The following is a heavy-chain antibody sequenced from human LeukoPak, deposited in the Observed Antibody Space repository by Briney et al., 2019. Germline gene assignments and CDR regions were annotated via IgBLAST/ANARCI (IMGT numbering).Heavy chain of an antibody. D-gene: IGHD2-2*01. Sequence: PSETLSLTCTVSGGSISSYYWSWIRQPAGKGLGWIGRIYTSGSTNYNPSLKSRVTMSVDTSKNQFSLKLSSVTAADTAVYYCARGSGLPAAPNHDAFDIWGQGTMVTVSS. V-gene: IGHV4-4*07. CDR3: ARGSGLPAAPNHDAFDI. J-gene: IGHJ3*02. CDR2: IYTSGST. CDR1: GGSISSYY.